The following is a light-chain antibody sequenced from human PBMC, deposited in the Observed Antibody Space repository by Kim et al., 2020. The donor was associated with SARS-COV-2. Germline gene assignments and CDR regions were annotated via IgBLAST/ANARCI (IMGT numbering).Light chain of an antibody. Sequence: PGERATTPCRASQSIDTYFAWYQQRPGQAPRLLVYDASNRATGVPDRFSGSGSGTDFTLTISSLEPEDFSTDYCQQRNSWPPAVTFGGGTKVDIK. V-gene: IGKV3-11*01. CDR1: QSIDTY. CDR2: DAS. J-gene: IGKJ4*01. CDR3: QQRNSWPPAVT.